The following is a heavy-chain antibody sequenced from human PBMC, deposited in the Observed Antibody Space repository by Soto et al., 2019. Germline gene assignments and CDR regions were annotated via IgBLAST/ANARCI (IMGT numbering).Heavy chain of an antibody. D-gene: IGHD3-22*01. CDR2: IAYDGKDK. Sequence: GGSLRLSCAASGFSFSTYDMHWVRQAPGKGPEWVAVIAYDGKDKHYADSVKGRFTISRDNSENTLYVQMNSLRAEDTAVYYCARNSSGRYFDLWGRGTLVTVSS. CDR1: GFSFSTYD. V-gene: IGHV3-30*04. CDR3: ARNSSGRYFDL. J-gene: IGHJ2*01.